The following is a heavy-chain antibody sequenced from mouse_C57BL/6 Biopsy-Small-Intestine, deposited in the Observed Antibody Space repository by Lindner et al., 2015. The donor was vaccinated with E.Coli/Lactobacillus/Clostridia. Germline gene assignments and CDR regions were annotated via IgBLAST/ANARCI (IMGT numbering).Heavy chain of an antibody. CDR2: ISSGGSFT. CDR1: GFTFSSYG. D-gene: IGHD2-3*01. Sequence: QLQESGGDLVKPGGSLKLSCAASGFTFSSYGMSWVRQTPDKRLEWVATISSGGSFTYYPDSMKGRFTISRDNAKNTLHLQMSSLKSEDTAMYFCARGDDGYYLFAYWGQGTLVTVSA. CDR3: ARGDDGYYLFAY. V-gene: IGHV5-6*01. J-gene: IGHJ3*01.